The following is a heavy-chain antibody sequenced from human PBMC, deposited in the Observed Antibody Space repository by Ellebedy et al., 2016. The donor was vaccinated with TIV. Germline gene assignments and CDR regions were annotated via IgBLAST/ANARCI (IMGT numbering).Heavy chain of an antibody. CDR2: IYSGGST. CDR3: ARGGDYGDYAVDY. J-gene: IGHJ4*03. V-gene: IGHV3-53*01. D-gene: IGHD4-17*01. Sequence: GESLKISCAASGFTVSSNYMSWVRQAPGKGLEWVSVIYSGGSTYYADSVKGRFTISRDNSKNTLYLQMNSLRAEDTAVYYCARGGDYGDYAVDYWGQGTTVTVSS. CDR1: GFTVSSNY.